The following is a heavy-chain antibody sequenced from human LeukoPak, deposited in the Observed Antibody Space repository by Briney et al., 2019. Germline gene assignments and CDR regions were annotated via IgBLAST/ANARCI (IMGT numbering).Heavy chain of an antibody. CDR1: GFTFSSYG. J-gene: IGHJ4*02. Sequence: PGGSLKLSCAVSGFTFSSYGMHWVRQAPGKGLEWVAFIRYDGSNKYYADSVKGRFTISRDNSKNTLYLQMNSLRAEDTAVYYCAKEKISYSSSSGQGYWGQGTLVTVSS. CDR2: IRYDGSNK. V-gene: IGHV3-30*02. CDR3: AKEKISYSSSSGQGY. D-gene: IGHD6-6*01.